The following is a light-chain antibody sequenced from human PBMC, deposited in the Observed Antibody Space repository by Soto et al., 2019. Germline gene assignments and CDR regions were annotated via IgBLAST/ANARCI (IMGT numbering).Light chain of an antibody. J-gene: IGKJ1*01. Sequence: EIALTQSPGTLSLSPGERATLSCRASQSVTNNYLAWYQQKPGQAPRLLIYGASIGATGIPDRFSGSGSGTDFTLTISRLEPGDFAVYYCLQYGIPLWMFGQGTKVDIK. CDR2: GAS. V-gene: IGKV3-20*01. CDR1: QSVTNNY. CDR3: LQYGIPLWM.